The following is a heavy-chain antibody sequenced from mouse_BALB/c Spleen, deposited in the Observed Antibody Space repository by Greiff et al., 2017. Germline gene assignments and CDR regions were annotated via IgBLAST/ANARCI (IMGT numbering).Heavy chain of an antibody. Sequence: VQLKESGAELVKPGASVKLSCKASGFNIKDTYMHWVKQRPEQGLEWIGRIDPANGDTKYDPKFQGKATITADTSSNTAYLQLSSLTSEDTAVYYCASPIYYDYDDGFAYWGQGTLVTVSA. J-gene: IGHJ3*01. D-gene: IGHD2-4*01. V-gene: IGHV14-3*02. CDR2: IDPANGDT. CDR3: ASPIYYDYDDGFAY. CDR1: GFNIKDTY.